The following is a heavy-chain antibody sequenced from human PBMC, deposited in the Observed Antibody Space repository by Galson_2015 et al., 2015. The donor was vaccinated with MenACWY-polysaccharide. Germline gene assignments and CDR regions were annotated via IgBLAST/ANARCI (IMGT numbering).Heavy chain of an antibody. V-gene: IGHV3-23*01. J-gene: IGHJ4*02. CDR2: IVGSGANT. Sequence: SLRLSCAASGFPFSSSVMSWVRQAPGKGLEWVAVIVGSGANTYYTDSVKGRFIISRDNSKNTVYLQMNSLRAEDTALYYCAKDTLHAAGTANDWGQGTLVTVSS. D-gene: IGHD6-13*01. CDR1: GFPFSSSV. CDR3: AKDTLHAAGTAND.